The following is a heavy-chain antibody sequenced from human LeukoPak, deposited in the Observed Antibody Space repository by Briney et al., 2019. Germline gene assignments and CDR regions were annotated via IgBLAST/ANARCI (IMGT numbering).Heavy chain of an antibody. D-gene: IGHD6-19*01. CDR2: IRSKAYGGTT. CDR1: GFTFGDYA. V-gene: IGHV3-49*03. Sequence: GGSLRLSCTASGFTFGDYAMSWFRQAPGKGLEWVGFIRSKAYGGTTEYAASVKGRFTISRDDSKSIAYLLMNSLKTEDTAVYYCTRGSSGWYPNWFDPWGQGTLVTVSS. J-gene: IGHJ5*02. CDR3: TRGSSGWYPNWFDP.